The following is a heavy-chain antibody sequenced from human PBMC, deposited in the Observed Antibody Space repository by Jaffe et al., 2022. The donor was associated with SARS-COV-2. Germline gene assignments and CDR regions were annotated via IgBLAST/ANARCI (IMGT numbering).Heavy chain of an antibody. D-gene: IGHD3-16*01. CDR3: ARHGYVDNGMDV. Sequence: QLQLQESGPGLVKPSETLSLTCTVSGGSISNNNYYWGWIRQPPEKGLEWIGSIYYSRSTYYNPSLKSRVTISIDTSKNQFSLKLSSVTAADTAVYYCARHGYVDNGMDVWGQGTTVSVSS. CDR2: IYYSRST. J-gene: IGHJ6*02. CDR1: GGSISNNNYY. V-gene: IGHV4-39*01.